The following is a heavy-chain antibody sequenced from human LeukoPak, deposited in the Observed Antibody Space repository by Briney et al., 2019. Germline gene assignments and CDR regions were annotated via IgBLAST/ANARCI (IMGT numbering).Heavy chain of an antibody. CDR3: ARDSGGSSGWAFDY. Sequence: GGSLRLSCAASRFTFSSYNMNCVRQAPGKGLEWVSYISSSTGTIYYADSVKGRFTISRDNAKNSLYLQMNSLRAEDTAVYYCARDSGGSSGWAFDYWGQGTLVTVSS. CDR1: RFTFSSYN. J-gene: IGHJ4*02. D-gene: IGHD6-19*01. V-gene: IGHV3-48*01. CDR2: ISSSTGTI.